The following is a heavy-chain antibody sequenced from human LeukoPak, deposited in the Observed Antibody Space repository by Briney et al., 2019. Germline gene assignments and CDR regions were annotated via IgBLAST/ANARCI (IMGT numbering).Heavy chain of an antibody. D-gene: IGHD6-13*01. CDR3: ARFIAAAGSFDY. J-gene: IGHJ4*02. CDR2: IYTSGST. V-gene: IGHV4-4*07. CDR1: GGSISSYY. Sequence: SETLSLTCTVSGGSISSYYWSWIRQPAGKGLEWIGRIYTSGSTNYNPSLKSRVTMSVDTSKNQLSLKLSSVTAADTAVYYCARFIAAAGSFDYWGQGTLVTVSS.